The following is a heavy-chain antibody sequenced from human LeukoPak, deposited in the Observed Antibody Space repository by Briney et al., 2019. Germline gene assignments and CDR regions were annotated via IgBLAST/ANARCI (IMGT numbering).Heavy chain of an antibody. CDR1: GDSISSYY. J-gene: IGHJ4*02. V-gene: IGHV4-59*08. D-gene: IGHD3-22*01. Sequence: PSETLSLTCTVSGDSISSYYWIWIRQPPGKGLEWIGNIYYSGTSNYNPSLSSRVTISVDTSRNQFSLQLSSVTAADTAVYYCGSLSHDGSGYRPDYWGQGTLVTVSS. CDR3: GSLSHDGSGYRPDY. CDR2: IYYSGTS.